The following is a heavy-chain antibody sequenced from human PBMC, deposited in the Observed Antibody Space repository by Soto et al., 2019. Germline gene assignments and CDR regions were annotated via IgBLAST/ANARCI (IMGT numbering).Heavy chain of an antibody. CDR1: GYTFTSYG. Sequence: GASVKVSCKASGYTFTSYGISWVRQAPGQGLEWMGWISAYNGNTNYAQKLQGRVTMTTDTSTSTAYMELRSLRSDDTAVYYCARVYGDYRGDYYYGMDVWGQGTTVTVSS. D-gene: IGHD4-17*01. J-gene: IGHJ6*02. V-gene: IGHV1-18*04. CDR3: ARVYGDYRGDYYYGMDV. CDR2: ISAYNGNT.